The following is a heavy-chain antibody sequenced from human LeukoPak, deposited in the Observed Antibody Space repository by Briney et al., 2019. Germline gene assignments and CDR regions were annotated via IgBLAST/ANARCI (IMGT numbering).Heavy chain of an antibody. CDR3: ARDRDYDVYYYYYMDV. CDR2: INPNSGDT. V-gene: IGHV1-2*02. CDR1: GYTFTGYY. D-gene: IGHD3-22*01. J-gene: IGHJ6*03. Sequence: ASVKVSCKASGYTFTGYYMHWVRQAPGQGLEWMGWINPNSGDTNYAQKFQGRVTMTRDTSSSTAYMDLSRLRSDDTAVYYCARDRDYDVYYYYYMDVWGKGTTVTISS.